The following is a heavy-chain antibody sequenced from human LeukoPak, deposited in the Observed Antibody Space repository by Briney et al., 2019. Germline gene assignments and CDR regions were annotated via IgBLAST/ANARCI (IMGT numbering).Heavy chain of an antibody. CDR1: GGSISSGDYY. CDR2: IYYSGST. D-gene: IGHD5-18*01. V-gene: IGHV4-30-4*01. Sequence: SQTLSLTCTVSGGSISSGDYYWSWIRQPPGKGLEWIGYIYYSGSTYYNPSLKSRVTISVDTSKNQFSLKLSSVTAADTAVYYCARGSYSYGYRTYYFDYWGQGTLVTVSS. CDR3: ARGSYSYGYRTYYFDY. J-gene: IGHJ4*02.